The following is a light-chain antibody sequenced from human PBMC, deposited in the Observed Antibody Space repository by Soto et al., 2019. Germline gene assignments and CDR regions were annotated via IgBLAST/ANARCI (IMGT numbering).Light chain of an antibody. CDR3: QQYGSSPFT. V-gene: IGKV3-20*01. Sequence: EIVLTQSPGTLSLSPGGRATLSCRASQSVSSSFLAWYQQKPGQAPRLLIYGVSTRATGIPDRFSGSGSGTDFTLTISRLEPEDFAVYYCQQYGSSPFTFGPGTKVDIK. CDR1: QSVSSSF. CDR2: GVS. J-gene: IGKJ3*01.